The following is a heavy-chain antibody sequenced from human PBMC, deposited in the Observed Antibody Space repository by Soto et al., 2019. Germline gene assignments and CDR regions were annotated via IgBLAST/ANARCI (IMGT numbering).Heavy chain of an antibody. Sequence: GGSLRLSCAASGFTVSSYGMNWVRQVPGKGLEWVAVLWYDGSNENYADSVKGRFTISRDNSKNTLHLQMNSLRGEDTAVYYCARSSLEWLLLFDFWGQGTQVTVSS. CDR1: GFTVSSYG. V-gene: IGHV3-33*01. CDR2: LWYDGSNE. J-gene: IGHJ4*02. CDR3: ARSSLEWLLLFDF. D-gene: IGHD3-3*01.